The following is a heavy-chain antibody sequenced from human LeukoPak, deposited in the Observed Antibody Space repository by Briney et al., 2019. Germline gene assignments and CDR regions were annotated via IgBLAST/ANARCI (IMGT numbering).Heavy chain of an antibody. Sequence: GGSLRLSCAASGFTFSSSVMSWVRQAPGKGLEWVSTINGDGTRTYYAVSSNGRFIISRDNSMNTLYLQMNGLRAEDTAVYYCARDQGGYSTDLDFWGQGTLVTVSS. CDR1: GFTFSSSV. CDR3: ARDQGGYSTDLDF. D-gene: IGHD5-12*01. V-gene: IGHV3-23*01. CDR2: INGDGTRT. J-gene: IGHJ4*02.